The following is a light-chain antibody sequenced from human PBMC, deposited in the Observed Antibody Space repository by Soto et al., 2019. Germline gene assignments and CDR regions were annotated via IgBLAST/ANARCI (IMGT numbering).Light chain of an antibody. V-gene: IGKV1-5*01. CDR1: QSISRF. Sequence: DIQLTQSPSSLSASVGDRVTTTCRASQSISRFLAWYHQKPGKAPNLLIYDASILESGVPSRFSGSGSGTEFTLTISSLQPDDFATYYCHQYNFYPWTFGQGTKVDI. CDR3: HQYNFYPWT. J-gene: IGKJ1*01. CDR2: DAS.